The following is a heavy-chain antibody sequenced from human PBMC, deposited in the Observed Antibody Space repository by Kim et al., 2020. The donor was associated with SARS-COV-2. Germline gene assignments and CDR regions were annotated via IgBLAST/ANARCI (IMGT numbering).Heavy chain of an antibody. V-gene: IGHV3-53*01. CDR2: IYSGGST. Sequence: GGSLRLSCAASGFTVSSNYMSWVRQAPGKGLEWVSVIYSGGSTYYADSVKGRFTISRDNSKNTLYLQMNSLRAEDTAVYYCARADDSSGYYNPAFDIWGQGTMVTVSS. CDR1: GFTVSSNY. J-gene: IGHJ3*02. CDR3: ARADDSSGYYNPAFDI. D-gene: IGHD3-22*01.